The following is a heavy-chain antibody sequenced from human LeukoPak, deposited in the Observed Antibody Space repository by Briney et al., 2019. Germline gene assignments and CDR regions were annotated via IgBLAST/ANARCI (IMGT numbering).Heavy chain of an antibody. Sequence: PGGPLRLSCSASGFTFSSYAMHWVRQAPGKGLEYVSAISINGGSTYYAVSVKGRFTISRDNSKNTLYLQMSSLRAEDTAVYYCVKAEAYYYDSSGSIYFDYWGQGTLVTV. D-gene: IGHD3-22*01. CDR3: VKAEAYYYDSSGSIYFDY. V-gene: IGHV3-64D*06. CDR1: GFTFSSYA. J-gene: IGHJ4*02. CDR2: ISINGGST.